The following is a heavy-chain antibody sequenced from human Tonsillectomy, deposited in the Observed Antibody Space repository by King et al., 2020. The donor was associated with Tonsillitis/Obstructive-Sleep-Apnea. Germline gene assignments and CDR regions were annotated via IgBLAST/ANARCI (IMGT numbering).Heavy chain of an antibody. CDR2: INGGNGDT. D-gene: IGHD7-27*01. Sequence: QLVQSGAEVRKPGASVKVSCKASGYIFTSYTMHWVRQAPGQRLEWMGWINGGNGDTKHSQKFQGRVTIARDTSATTAYMELSSLRSEDTAVYYCARDLGNQVLGLLFDYWGQGTLVTVSS. CDR1: GYIFTSYT. V-gene: IGHV1-3*01. CDR3: ARDLGNQVLGLLFDY. J-gene: IGHJ4*02.